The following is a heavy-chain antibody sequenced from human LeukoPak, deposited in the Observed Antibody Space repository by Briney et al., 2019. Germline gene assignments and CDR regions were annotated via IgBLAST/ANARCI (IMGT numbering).Heavy chain of an antibody. Sequence: GGSLRLSCAASGLTFTNYWMNWVRQAPGKGLEWVANIKQDGSEKYYVDSVKGRFTISRDNAKSSPSLQMNSLRAEDTAVYYCARGSGFVLDYWGQGTLVTVSS. V-gene: IGHV3-7*04. J-gene: IGHJ4*02. CDR1: GLTFTNYW. CDR3: ARGSGFVLDY. CDR2: IKQDGSEK. D-gene: IGHD3-22*01.